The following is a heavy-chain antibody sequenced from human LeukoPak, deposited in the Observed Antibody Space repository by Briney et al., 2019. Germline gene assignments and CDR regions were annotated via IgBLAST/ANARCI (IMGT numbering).Heavy chain of an antibody. CDR3: ARDRGWIQHDI. D-gene: IGHD5-18*01. J-gene: IGHJ3*02. Sequence: GGSLRLSCAASGFAFSDSWMTWIRQAPGKGLEWVAFIKGDGSAKKYVDSVKGRFTISRDNAKNSLFLQMNSLGAEDTAVYYCARDRGWIQHDIWGQGTMVTVSS. CDR1: GFAFSDSW. V-gene: IGHV3-7*01. CDR2: IKGDGSAK.